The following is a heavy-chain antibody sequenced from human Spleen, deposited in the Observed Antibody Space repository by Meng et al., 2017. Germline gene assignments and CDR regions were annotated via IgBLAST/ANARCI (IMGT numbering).Heavy chain of an antibody. D-gene: IGHD6-19*01. CDR2: TYYRSKWYN. J-gene: IGHJ4*02. CDR3: ARGIVRQWLVRELDY. V-gene: IGHV6-1*01. Sequence: QVQLQQSGPRLVKSSQTLSLTCAISGDSVSSNSAAWNWIRQSPSRGLEWLGRTYYRSKWYNDYAESVQSRIIINPDTSKNQFSLQLNSVTPEDTAVYYCARGIVRQWLVRELDYWGQGTLVTVSS. CDR1: GDSVSSNSAA.